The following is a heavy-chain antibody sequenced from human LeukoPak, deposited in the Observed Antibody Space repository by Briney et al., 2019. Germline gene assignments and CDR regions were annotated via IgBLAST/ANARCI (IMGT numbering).Heavy chain of an antibody. CDR3: ARVSGTTDYYYYYYMDL. CDR2: IYYSGST. Sequence: SETLSLTCTVSGGSISSYYWSWLRQPPGKGLEWIGYIYYSGSTNYNPSLKSRVTISVDTSKNQFSLKLSSVTAADTAVYYCARVSGTTDYYYYYYMDLWGKGATVPVSS. D-gene: IGHD1-7*01. CDR1: GGSISSYY. J-gene: IGHJ6*03. V-gene: IGHV4-59*01.